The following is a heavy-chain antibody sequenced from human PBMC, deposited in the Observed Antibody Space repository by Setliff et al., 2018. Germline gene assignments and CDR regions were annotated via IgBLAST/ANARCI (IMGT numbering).Heavy chain of an antibody. CDR1: GGSFTTYY. J-gene: IGHJ4*02. CDR3: LRIRLVPHGHS. Sequence: SETLSLTCTVSGGSFTTYYWSWIRQPAGKGLEWIGHIYTRGSTNYNPSLRSRVSISVDTSKNHFSLRLSSVAATDTAVYYCLRIRLVPHGHSWGQGTLVTVSS. V-gene: IGHV4-4*08. CDR2: IYTRGST. D-gene: IGHD2-15*01.